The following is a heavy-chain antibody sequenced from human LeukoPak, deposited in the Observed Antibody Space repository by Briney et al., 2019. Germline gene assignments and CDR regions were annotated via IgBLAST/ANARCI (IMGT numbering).Heavy chain of an antibody. CDR1: GFTFSSYG. V-gene: IGHV3-30*18. Sequence: GGSLRLSCAASGFTFSSYGMHWVRQAPGKGLEWVAVISYDGSNKYYADSVKGRFTISRDNSKNTLYLQMNSLRADDTAVYYCAKDGGVATIRNWYFDLWGRGTLVTVSS. D-gene: IGHD5-12*01. J-gene: IGHJ2*01. CDR2: ISYDGSNK. CDR3: AKDGGVATIRNWYFDL.